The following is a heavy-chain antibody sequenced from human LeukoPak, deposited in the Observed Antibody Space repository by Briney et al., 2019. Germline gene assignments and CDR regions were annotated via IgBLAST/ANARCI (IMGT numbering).Heavy chain of an antibody. Sequence: SETLSLTCTVSGGSISSSSYYWGWIRQPPGKGLEWIGSIYYSGSTNYNPSLKSRVTISVDTSKNQFSLKLSSVTAADTAVYYCARRFPAMVPEYFDYWGQGTLVTVSS. V-gene: IGHV4-39*01. J-gene: IGHJ4*02. CDR2: IYYSGST. CDR3: ARRFPAMVPEYFDY. D-gene: IGHD3-10*01. CDR1: GGSISSSSYY.